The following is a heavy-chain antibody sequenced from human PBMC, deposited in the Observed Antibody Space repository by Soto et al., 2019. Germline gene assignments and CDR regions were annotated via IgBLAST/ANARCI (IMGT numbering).Heavy chain of an antibody. CDR3: ARVEDYYDSSGYYPLGH. Sequence: ASVKVSCKVSGDTLTELSMHWVRQAPGKGFEWMGGFDAENGETKYAQKFQGRVTITRDTSASTAYMELSSLRSEDTAVYYCARVEDYYDSSGYYPLGHWGQGTLVTVSS. D-gene: IGHD3-22*01. J-gene: IGHJ4*02. CDR2: FDAENGET. V-gene: IGHV1-24*01. CDR1: GDTLTELS.